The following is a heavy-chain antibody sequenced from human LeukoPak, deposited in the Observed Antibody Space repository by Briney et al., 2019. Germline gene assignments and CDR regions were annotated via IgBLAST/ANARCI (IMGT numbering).Heavy chain of an antibody. V-gene: IGHV3-64D*09. D-gene: IGHD5-12*01. J-gene: IGHJ1*01. CDR1: GXTFSSYG. CDR2: IGTNGGTT. Sequence: GGSLRLSCSASGXTFSSYGMHWVRQAPGKGLEHVSAIGTNGGTTYYVDSVKGRFTISRDNAKNTLYLQMSSLRAEDTAVYYCVRGSGYGAYVNWGQGTLVTVSS. CDR3: VRGSGYGAYVN.